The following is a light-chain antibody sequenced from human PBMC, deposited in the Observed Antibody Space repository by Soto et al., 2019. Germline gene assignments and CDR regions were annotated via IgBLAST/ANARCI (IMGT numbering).Light chain of an antibody. Sequence: EIVLTQSPGTLSLSPGERATLSCRASQSVTSSYLAWYQQKPGQPPRLLIFDASSRATAIPDRFTGSGSGTDFTLTISSLEPEDFAVYYCQHYGRSPPSWTFGQGTEVEIK. CDR1: QSVTSSY. J-gene: IGKJ1*01. CDR3: QHYGRSPPSWT. V-gene: IGKV3-20*01. CDR2: DAS.